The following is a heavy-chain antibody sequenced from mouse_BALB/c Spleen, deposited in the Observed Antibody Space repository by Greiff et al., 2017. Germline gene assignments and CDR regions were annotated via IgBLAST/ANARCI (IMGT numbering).Heavy chain of an antibody. Sequence: EVKLVESGGGLVKPGGSLKLSCAASGFTFSSYAMSWVRQTPEKRLEWVASISSGGSTYYPDSVKVRFTISRDNARNILYLQMSSLRSEDTAMYYCARGYYGSFPWYFDVWGAGTTVTVSS. V-gene: IGHV5-6-5*01. CDR3: ARGYYGSFPWYFDV. CDR1: GFTFSSYA. CDR2: ISSGGST. D-gene: IGHD1-1*01. J-gene: IGHJ1*01.